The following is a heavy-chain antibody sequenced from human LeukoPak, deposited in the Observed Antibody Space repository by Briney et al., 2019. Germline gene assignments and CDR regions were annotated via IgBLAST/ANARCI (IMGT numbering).Heavy chain of an antibody. Sequence: GESLKISCKGSGYSFTSYWIGWVRQMPGKGLEWMGIIYPGDSDTRYSPSFQGQVTISADKSISTAYLQWSSLKASDTAMYYCARQPPYCGGDCYFDYWGQGTLVTVSS. V-gene: IGHV5-51*01. CDR2: IYPGDSDT. CDR3: ARQPPYCGGDCYFDY. J-gene: IGHJ4*02. CDR1: GYSFTSYW. D-gene: IGHD2-21*02.